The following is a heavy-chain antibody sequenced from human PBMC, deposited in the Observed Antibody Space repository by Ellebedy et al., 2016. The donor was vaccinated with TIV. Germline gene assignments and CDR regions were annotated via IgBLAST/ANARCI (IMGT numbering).Heavy chain of an antibody. J-gene: IGHJ4*02. D-gene: IGHD6-19*01. V-gene: IGHV3-23*01. CDR3: AKEPTCCIAVAGRPSDY. CDR1: GFTFSSYA. CDR2: ISGSGGST. Sequence: GESLKISCAASGFTFSSYAMSWVRQAPGKGLEWVSAISGSGGSTYYADSVKGRFTISRDNSKNTLYLQMNSLRAEDTAVYYCAKEPTCCIAVAGRPSDYWGQGTLVTVSS.